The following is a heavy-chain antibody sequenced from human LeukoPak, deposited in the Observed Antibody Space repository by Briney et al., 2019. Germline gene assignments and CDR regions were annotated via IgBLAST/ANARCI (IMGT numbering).Heavy chain of an antibody. D-gene: IGHD3-9*01. CDR3: ARDVGTTGWHTFDY. V-gene: IGHV6-1*01. CDR1: GDSVSSNNGT. J-gene: IGHJ4*02. Sequence: SQTLSLTCAISGDSVSSNNGTWNWIRQSPSRGLEWLGRTYYRSKWYNDYAGSLISRITISPDTSKNQFSLQLYSVTPEDTAVYYCARDVGTTGWHTFDYWGQGTLVTVSS. CDR2: TYYRSKWYN.